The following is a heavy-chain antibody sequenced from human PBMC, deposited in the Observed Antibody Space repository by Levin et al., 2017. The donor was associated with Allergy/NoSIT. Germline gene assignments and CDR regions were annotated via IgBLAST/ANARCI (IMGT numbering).Heavy chain of an antibody. CDR2: ISSSSIYI. CDR3: ARGGAYSYSDAFDI. V-gene: IGHV3-21*01. J-gene: IGHJ3*02. CDR1: GFTFSSYS. D-gene: IGHD5-18*01. Sequence: PGGSLRLSCAASGFTFSSYSMNWVRQAPGKGLEWVSSISSSSIYIYYADSVKGRFTISRDNAKNSLYLQMNSLRAEDTAVYYCARGGAYSYSDAFDIWGQGTMVTVSS.